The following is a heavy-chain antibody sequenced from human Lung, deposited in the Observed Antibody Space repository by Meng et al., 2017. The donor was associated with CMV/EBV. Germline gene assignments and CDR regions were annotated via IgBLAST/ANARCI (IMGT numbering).Heavy chain of an antibody. CDR1: GYTFTSYG. Sequence: SVXVSXXASGYTFTSYGISWVRQAPGQGLEWMGWISAYNGNTNYAQKLQGRVTMTTDTSTSTAYMELRSLRSDDTAVYYCARVRYYDFWSGYFNGMDVWGQGTTVTVSS. CDR3: ARVRYYDFWSGYFNGMDV. D-gene: IGHD3-3*01. J-gene: IGHJ6*02. V-gene: IGHV1-18*01. CDR2: ISAYNGNT.